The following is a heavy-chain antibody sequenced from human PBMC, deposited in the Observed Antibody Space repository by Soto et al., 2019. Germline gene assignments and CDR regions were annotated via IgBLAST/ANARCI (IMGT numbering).Heavy chain of an antibody. V-gene: IGHV4-30-2*01. CDR1: GGSISSGGYS. D-gene: IGHD3-9*01. CDR3: ARDDTDDAFDV. Sequence: NPSDTLSLTCAVSGGSISSGGYSWNWIRQPPGKGLEWIAYFHHSGTTYYDPSLKSRVTISADKSKNQFSLKLTSVTAADTAVYYCARDDTDDAFDVWGHGTMVTVSS. CDR2: FHHSGTT. J-gene: IGHJ3*01.